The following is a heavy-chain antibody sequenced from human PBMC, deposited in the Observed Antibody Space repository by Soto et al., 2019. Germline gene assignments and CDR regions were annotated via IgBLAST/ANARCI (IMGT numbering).Heavy chain of an antibody. CDR2: ASAYDGAT. CDR1: GYVFTGWG. Sequence: QVQLVQSATEVVKPGASVRVSCKASGYVFTGWGISWVRQVPGQGLEWVGWASAYDGATRSSEKLQGRNSVTSEASASTVYMDLTNLRSDDAAVYYCARDRAGLLEFWGQGTLVPVSS. J-gene: IGHJ4*02. CDR3: ARDRAGLLEF. V-gene: IGHV1-18*01. D-gene: IGHD3-10*01.